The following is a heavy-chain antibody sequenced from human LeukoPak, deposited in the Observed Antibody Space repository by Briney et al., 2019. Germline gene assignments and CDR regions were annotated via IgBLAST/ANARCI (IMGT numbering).Heavy chain of an antibody. V-gene: IGHV4-4*02. CDR3: ARQPYDILTGYYTEPLDY. CDR1: GESVSSSNW. Sequence: SGTLSLTCAVSGESVSSSNWWSWVRQPPGKGLEWIGEIYHSGTTNYDPSLKSRVTISIDTSRNQFSLRLTSVTAADTAVYYCARQPYDILTGYYTEPLDYWGQGTLVTVSS. CDR2: IYHSGTT. J-gene: IGHJ4*02. D-gene: IGHD3-9*01.